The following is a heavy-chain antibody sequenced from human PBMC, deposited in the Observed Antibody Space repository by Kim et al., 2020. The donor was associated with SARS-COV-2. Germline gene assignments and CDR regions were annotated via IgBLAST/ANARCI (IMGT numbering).Heavy chain of an antibody. J-gene: IGHJ6*02. D-gene: IGHD3-22*01. CDR2: IYYSGST. Sequence: SETLSLTCTVSGGSVSSGSYYWSWIRQPPGKGLEWIGYIYYSGSTNYNPSLKSRVTISVDTSKNQFSLKLSSVTAADTAVYYCARVGSSGYYYYYYGMDVWGQGTTVTVSS. V-gene: IGHV4-61*01. CDR3: ARVGSSGYYYYYYGMDV. CDR1: GGSVSSGSYY.